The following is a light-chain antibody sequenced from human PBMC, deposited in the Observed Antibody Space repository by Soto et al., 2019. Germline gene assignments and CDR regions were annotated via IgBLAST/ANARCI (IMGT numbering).Light chain of an antibody. J-gene: IGKJ1*01. Sequence: DIQMTQSPSTLSASVGDRVTITCRASQYIHNYLAWYQQKPGEAPKLLIYEAANLESGVPSRFSGSGTGTEFTLNISSLQPDDFATYYCQQSNNYTWTFGQGTRVEI. CDR1: QYIHNY. CDR2: EAA. CDR3: QQSNNYTWT. V-gene: IGKV1-5*03.